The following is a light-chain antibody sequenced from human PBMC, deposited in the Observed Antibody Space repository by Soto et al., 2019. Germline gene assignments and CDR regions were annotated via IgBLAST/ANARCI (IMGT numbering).Light chain of an antibody. V-gene: IGKV3-20*01. J-gene: IGKJ1*01. CDR3: QQYNNWPWT. Sequence: EIVLTQSPGTLSLSPGERATLSCRASQTVSTNYLALYQQKPCQAPRLLIYGASKRATGIPDRFSGSGSGTDFTLTISSLQSEDFAVYYCQQYNNWPWTFGQGTKVDIK. CDR2: GAS. CDR1: QTVSTNY.